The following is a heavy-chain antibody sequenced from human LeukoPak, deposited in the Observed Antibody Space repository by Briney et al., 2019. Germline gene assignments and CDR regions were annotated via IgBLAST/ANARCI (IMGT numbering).Heavy chain of an antibody. Sequence: PGGSLRLSCAASGFTVSSNYMSWVRQAPGKGLEWVSVIYSGGSTYYADSVKGRFTISRHNSKNTLYLQMNSLRAEDTAVYYCARTGYSSSPLTLDYWGQGTLVTVSS. CDR2: IYSGGST. V-gene: IGHV3-53*04. CDR3: ARTGYSSSPLTLDY. D-gene: IGHD6-13*01. CDR1: GFTVSSNY. J-gene: IGHJ4*02.